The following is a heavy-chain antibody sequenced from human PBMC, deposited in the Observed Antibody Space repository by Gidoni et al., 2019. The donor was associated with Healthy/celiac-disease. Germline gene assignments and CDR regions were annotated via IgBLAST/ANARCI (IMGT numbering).Heavy chain of an antibody. CDR3: ARDGGNYYDSSGYYYVEAFDI. D-gene: IGHD3-22*01. CDR1: GYTFTSYG. V-gene: IGHV1-18*04. Sequence: LVQSGAEVKKPGASVKVSCKASGYTFTSYGISWVRQAPGQGLEWMGWISAYNGNTNYAQKLQGRVTMTTDTSTSTAYMELRSLRSDDTAVYYCARDGGNYYDSSGYYYVEAFDIWGQGTMVTVSS. CDR2: ISAYNGNT. J-gene: IGHJ3*02.